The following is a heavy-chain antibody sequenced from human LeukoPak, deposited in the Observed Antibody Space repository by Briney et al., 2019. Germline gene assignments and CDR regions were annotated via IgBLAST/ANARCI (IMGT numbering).Heavy chain of an antibody. D-gene: IGHD3-3*01. CDR3: ARVSDFWSGSFDY. CDR1: GLTFSSYG. CDR2: IKQDGSEK. Sequence: GGSLRLSCAASGLTFSSYGMSWVRQAPGKGLEWVANIKQDGSEKYYVDSVKGRFTISRDNAKNSLYLQMNSLRAEDTAVYYCARVSDFWSGSFDYWGQGTLVTVSS. V-gene: IGHV3-7*01. J-gene: IGHJ4*02.